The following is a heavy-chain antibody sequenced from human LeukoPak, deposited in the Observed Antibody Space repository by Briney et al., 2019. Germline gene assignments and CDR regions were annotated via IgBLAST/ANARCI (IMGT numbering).Heavy chain of an antibody. V-gene: IGHV4-39*01. D-gene: IGHD3-10*01. Sequence: SETLSLTXTVSGVSVSTTSHYWGWVRQPPGKGLEWIGAIYYSGSAHYNPSLKSRVTISVDTSKNQFSLNLSSVTAADTAVYYCARHRDHFGSGTYYPPFDYWGQGTLVTVSS. CDR3: ARHRDHFGSGTYYPPFDY. CDR2: IYYSGSA. J-gene: IGHJ4*02. CDR1: GVSVSTTSHY.